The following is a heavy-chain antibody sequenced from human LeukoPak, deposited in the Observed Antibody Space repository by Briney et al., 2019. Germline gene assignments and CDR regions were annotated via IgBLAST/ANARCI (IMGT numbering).Heavy chain of an antibody. V-gene: IGHV4-39*01. CDR3: ARHLLNWNWAERDWFAP. J-gene: IGHJ5*02. CDR2: IYYSGST. Sequence: SETLSLTCTVSGGSISSSSYYRGWIRQPPGKGLEWIGSIYYSGSTYYNPSLKSRVTISVDTSKNQSSLKLSSVTAVDTAVYYCARHLLNWNWAERDWFAPWGQGTLVTVSS. CDR1: GGSISSSSYY. D-gene: IGHD1-7*01.